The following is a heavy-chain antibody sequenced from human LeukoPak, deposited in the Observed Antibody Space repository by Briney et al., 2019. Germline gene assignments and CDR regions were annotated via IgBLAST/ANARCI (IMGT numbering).Heavy chain of an antibody. D-gene: IGHD4/OR15-4a*01. CDR1: GFTFSSYG. J-gene: IGHJ3*02. V-gene: IGHV3-23*01. CDR2: ISGSGGST. CDR3: ARDLIHDYGTSRGADAFDI. Sequence: GGSLRLSCAASGFTFSSYGMSWVRQAPGKGLEWVSAISGSGGSTYYADSVKGRFTISRDNAQNSLYLQMKSLRAEDTAVYYCARDLIHDYGTSRGADAFDIWGQGTMVTVSS.